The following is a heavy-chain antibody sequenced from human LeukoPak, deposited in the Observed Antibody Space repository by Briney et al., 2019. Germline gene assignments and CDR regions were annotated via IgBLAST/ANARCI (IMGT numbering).Heavy chain of an antibody. CDR1: GGSISSYY. CDR3: AREGIAARLFDY. J-gene: IGHJ4*02. CDR2: IYYSGST. Sequence: SETLSLTCTVSGGSISSYYWSWIRQPPGKGLEWIGYIYYSGSTNYNPSLKSRVTISVDTSKNQFSLKLSSVTAADTAVYYCAREGIAARLFDYWGQGTLVTVSS. V-gene: IGHV4-59*01. D-gene: IGHD6-6*01.